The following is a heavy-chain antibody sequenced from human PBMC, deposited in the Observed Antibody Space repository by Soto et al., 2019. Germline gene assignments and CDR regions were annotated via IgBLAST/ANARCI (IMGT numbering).Heavy chain of an antibody. J-gene: IGHJ4*02. Sequence: QVQLQQWGAGLLKPSETLSLTCAVYGGSFSGYYWSWIRQPPGKGLEWIGEINHSGSTNYNPSLKSRVTISVDTSKNQFSLKLSSVTAADTAVYYCAGFETMVRGVINYWGQGTLVTVSS. V-gene: IGHV4-34*01. CDR2: INHSGST. D-gene: IGHD3-10*01. CDR3: AGFETMVRGVINY. CDR1: GGSFSGYY.